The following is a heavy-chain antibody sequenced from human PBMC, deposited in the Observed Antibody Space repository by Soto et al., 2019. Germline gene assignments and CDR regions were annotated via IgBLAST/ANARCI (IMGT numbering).Heavy chain of an antibody. CDR2: IYTSATT. CDR3: ARGRYCLTGRCFPNWFDS. J-gene: IGHJ5*01. V-gene: IGHV4-30-4*01. CDR1: GDSISNLDYF. D-gene: IGHD7-27*01. Sequence: QVQLLESGPGLVKPSQTLSLTCSVSGDSISNLDYFWAWIRQHPGQALDYIGYIYTSATTYYNPSFESRVAISVDTSKSQFSLNVTSVTAADTAVYFCARGRYCLTGRCFPNWFDSWGQGALVTVSS.